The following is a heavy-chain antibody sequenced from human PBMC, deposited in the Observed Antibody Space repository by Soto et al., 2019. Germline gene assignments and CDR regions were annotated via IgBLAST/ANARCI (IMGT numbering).Heavy chain of an antibody. CDR2: FIPIFVSA. V-gene: IGHV1-69*13. J-gene: IGHJ4*02. D-gene: IGHD3-10*01. CDR1: GGTVSSYA. CDR3: ARDVSSDTTGFRGYDL. Sequence: AVKVSCKAAGGTVSSYAITWVRQAPGKGLEWMGVFIPIFVSAHYAPKFQGRITITADESTGTAYMELSGLTSEDTAIYYCARDVSSDTTGFRGYDLWGQGTQVTVSS.